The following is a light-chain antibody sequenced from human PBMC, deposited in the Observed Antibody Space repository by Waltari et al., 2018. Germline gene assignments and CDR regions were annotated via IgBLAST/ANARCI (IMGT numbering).Light chain of an antibody. J-gene: IGLJ1*01. CDR3: CLYTTNFYV. Sequence: QSALTQPPSVSGSPGQSVTISCTGTSNDVGPFARVSWYQQPPGTAPKLLIFEVSNRPSGVPDRFSGSASGNTASLTISGLQAEDEADYYCCLYTTNFYVFAPATKVTVL. CDR2: EVS. V-gene: IGLV2-18*01. CDR1: SNDVGPFAR.